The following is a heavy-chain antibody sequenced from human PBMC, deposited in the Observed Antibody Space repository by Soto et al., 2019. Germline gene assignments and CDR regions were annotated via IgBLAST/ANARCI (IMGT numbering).Heavy chain of an antibody. CDR3: ARGFSSSSRVGY. Sequence: QVQLQESGPGLVKPSETLSLSSTVSGGSISSYYWSWIRQPPGKGLEWIGYIYYSGSTNYNPSLKSRVTISVDTSKNQFSLKLSSVTAADTAVYYCARGFSSSSRVGYWGQGTLVTVSS. CDR2: IYYSGST. D-gene: IGHD6-6*01. CDR1: GGSISSYY. J-gene: IGHJ4*02. V-gene: IGHV4-59*01.